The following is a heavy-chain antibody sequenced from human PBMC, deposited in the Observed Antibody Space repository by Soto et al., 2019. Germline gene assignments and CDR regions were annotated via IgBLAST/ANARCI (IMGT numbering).Heavy chain of an antibody. Sequence: QVQLVEYGGGVVQPGRSLRLSCAASGFTFSSYGMHWVRQAPGKGLEWVAVIWYDGSNKYYADSVKGRFTISRDNSKNTLYLQMNSLRAEDTAVYYCARDGVRFLEAGYYYMDVWGKGTTVTVS. CDR2: IWYDGSNK. CDR1: GFTFSSYG. J-gene: IGHJ6*03. D-gene: IGHD3-3*01. V-gene: IGHV3-33*01. CDR3: ARDGVRFLEAGYYYMDV.